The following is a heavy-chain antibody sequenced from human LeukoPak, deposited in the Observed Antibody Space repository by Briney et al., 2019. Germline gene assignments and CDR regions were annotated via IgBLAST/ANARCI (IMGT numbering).Heavy chain of an antibody. CDR3: ARHSGSGSLSRPFDP. J-gene: IGHJ5*02. CDR2: IYYTGST. Sequence: PSETLSLTCSVSGGSVTSGGFYWGWLRQPPGKGPEWIATIYYTGSTYYNPSLKSRVTISIDTSKNQFSLRLTSVTVTDTAVYHCARHSGSGSLSRPFDPWGQGTLVTVSS. CDR1: GGSVTSGGFY. D-gene: IGHD3-10*01. V-gene: IGHV4-39*01.